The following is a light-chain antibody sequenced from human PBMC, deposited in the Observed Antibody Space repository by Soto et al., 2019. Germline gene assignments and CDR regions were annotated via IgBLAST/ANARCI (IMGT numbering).Light chain of an antibody. CDR1: QSISSY. V-gene: IGKV1-5*03. CDR3: QQYISYLYT. CDR2: KAS. J-gene: IGKJ2*01. Sequence: DIQMTQSPSTLSASVGDRVTITCRASQSISSYLAWYQQKPWKAPKLLIYKASSLESGVPSRFSGSGSGTEFTLTISSLQPDDFATYYCQQYISYLYTFGQGTKLEMK.